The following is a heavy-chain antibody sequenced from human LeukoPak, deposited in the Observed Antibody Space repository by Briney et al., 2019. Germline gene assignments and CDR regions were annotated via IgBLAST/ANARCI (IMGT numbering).Heavy chain of an antibody. V-gene: IGHV1-2*02. Sequence: ASVKVSCKASGHIFSDYYMHWVRQAPGQGLEWMGWMNVDSGGTKYAQKFQGRVTMTRDPSVSTAFMDLPRLKSDDTAVYYCARDSKVTGTSFDSWGQGTRVTVSS. J-gene: IGHJ4*02. CDR2: MNVDSGGT. CDR1: GHIFSDYY. CDR3: ARDSKVTGTSFDS. D-gene: IGHD2-21*02.